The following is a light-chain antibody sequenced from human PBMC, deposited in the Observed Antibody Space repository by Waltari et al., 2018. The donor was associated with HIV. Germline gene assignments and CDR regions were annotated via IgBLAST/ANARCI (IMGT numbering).Light chain of an antibody. CDR3: QVWDSSSDDWV. V-gene: IGLV3-21*02. Sequence: SYVLTQPPSVSVAPRQTASMTCGGNNMGGKNVHWYQQKPGQAPVLLVYDNSDRPSGIPERIAGSKSGNTAALTISRVEAGDEADYYCQVWDSSSDDWVFGGGTKLTVL. CDR2: DNS. J-gene: IGLJ3*02. CDR1: NMGGKN.